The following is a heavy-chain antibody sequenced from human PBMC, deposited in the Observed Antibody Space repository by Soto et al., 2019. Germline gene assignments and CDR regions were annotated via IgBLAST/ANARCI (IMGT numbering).Heavy chain of an antibody. CDR3: YEGVRDYHYYDMDV. J-gene: IGHJ6*02. CDR2: IRSSGVST. D-gene: IGHD3-10*01. CDR1: GFTFSSYA. V-gene: IGHV3-23*01. Sequence: GGSLRLSCAASGFTFSSYAMSWVRQAPGKGLEWVSSIRSSGVSTYYADSVKGRFTISRDNSKNTLYLQMNSLRAEDTAVYYCYEGVRDYHYYDMDVWGQGTTVTVSS.